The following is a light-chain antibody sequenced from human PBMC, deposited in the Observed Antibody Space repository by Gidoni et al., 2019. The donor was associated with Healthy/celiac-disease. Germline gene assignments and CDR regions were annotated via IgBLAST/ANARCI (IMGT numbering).Light chain of an antibody. CDR2: GAS. CDR1: QSVSSN. Sequence: EIVMTQSPATLSVSPGERATLSCRASQSVSSNLARYQQKPGQAPRLLIYGASTRATGIPARFSGSGSGTEFTLTISSLQSEDFAVYYCQQYNEETFGQGTKVEIK. CDR3: QQYNEET. V-gene: IGKV3-15*01. J-gene: IGKJ1*01.